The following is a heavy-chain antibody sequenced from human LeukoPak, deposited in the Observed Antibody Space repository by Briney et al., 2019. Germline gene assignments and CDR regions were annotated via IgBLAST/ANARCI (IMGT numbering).Heavy chain of an antibody. CDR2: ISGSGSST. Sequence: PGGSLRLSCATHGFTFSSYARSRVRQAPGKGLEWVSAISGSGSSTYYADSVKDRFTVYRDNSNKPLYLQMNSLRAEDMAVYYCAKVPYVDPAMVLFTWGQGTLVTVSS. CDR1: GFTFSSYA. J-gene: IGHJ5*02. D-gene: IGHD5-18*01. V-gene: IGHV3-23*01. CDR3: AKVPYVDPAMVLFT.